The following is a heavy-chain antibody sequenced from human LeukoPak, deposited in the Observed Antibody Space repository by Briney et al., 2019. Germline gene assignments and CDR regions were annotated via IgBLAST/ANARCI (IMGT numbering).Heavy chain of an antibody. D-gene: IGHD3-3*01. CDR3: GRVPSSLYDFWSGYFIDY. CDR2: INPNSGGT. CDR1: GYTFTGYY. V-gene: IGHV1-2*02. J-gene: IGHJ4*02. Sequence: ASVKVSCKASGYTFTGYYMHWVRQAPGQGLEWMGWINPNSGGTNYAQKFQGRVTMTTDTSTSTAYMELRSLRFDDTAVYYCGRVPSSLYDFWSGYFIDYWGQGTLVTVSS.